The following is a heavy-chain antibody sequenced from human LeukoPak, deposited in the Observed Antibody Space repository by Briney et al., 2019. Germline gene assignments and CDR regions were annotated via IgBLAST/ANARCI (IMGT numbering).Heavy chain of an antibody. D-gene: IGHD3-10*01. J-gene: IGHJ4*02. CDR3: ANYCGGGGGRGY. CDR2: TFNNGNI. V-gene: IGHV4-59*01. Sequence: SETLSLTCTVSGGSTSGFHWSWIRQPTGKGLEWIGHTFNNGNINYNPSLKSRVSISVDTSRNQFSLKLTSVTAPDTAVYYCANYCGGGGGRGYWGRGTLVTVSS. CDR1: GGSTSGFH.